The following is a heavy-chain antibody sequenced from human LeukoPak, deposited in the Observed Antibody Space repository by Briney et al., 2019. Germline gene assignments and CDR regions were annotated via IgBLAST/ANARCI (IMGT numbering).Heavy chain of an antibody. D-gene: IGHD4-11*01. Sequence: SETLSLTCTVSGGSISSYYWSWIRQPPGKGLEWSGYIYYSGSTNYNPSLKSRVTISVDTSKNPFSLKLSSVTAADTAVYYCARDYSGYSSYWGQGALVTVSS. J-gene: IGHJ4*02. CDR2: IYYSGST. CDR3: ARDYSGYSSY. V-gene: IGHV4-59*01. CDR1: GGSISSYY.